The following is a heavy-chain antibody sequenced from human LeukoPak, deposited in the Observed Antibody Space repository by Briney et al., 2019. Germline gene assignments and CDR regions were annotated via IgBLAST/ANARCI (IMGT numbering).Heavy chain of an antibody. V-gene: IGHV3-21*01. Sequence: GGSLRLSCAASRFTFSSYSMNWVRQAPGKGLEWVSSISSSSSYIYYADSVKGRFTISRDNAKNSLYLQMNSLRAEDTAVYYCARLGTRDYDSSGYEEDAFDIWGQGTMVTVSS. D-gene: IGHD3-22*01. CDR3: ARLGTRDYDSSGYEEDAFDI. J-gene: IGHJ3*02. CDR2: ISSSSSYI. CDR1: RFTFSSYS.